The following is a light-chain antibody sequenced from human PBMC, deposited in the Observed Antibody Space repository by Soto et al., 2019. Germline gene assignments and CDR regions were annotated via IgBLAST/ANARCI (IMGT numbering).Light chain of an antibody. CDR3: QPYNNLPLT. Sequence: EVVMTQSPATLSVSPGEGGTLSCRANPGIGDTLAWYQHQPGQTPRLLIYDTSTRATGVPARFSGSRSGPDFTLTSHSLQSEDCAIYYCQPYNNLPLTFGGGTKVESK. V-gene: IGKV3-15*01. J-gene: IGKJ4*01. CDR1: PGIGDT. CDR2: DTS.